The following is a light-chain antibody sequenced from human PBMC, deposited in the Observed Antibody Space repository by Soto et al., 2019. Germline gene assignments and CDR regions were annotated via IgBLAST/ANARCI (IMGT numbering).Light chain of an antibody. V-gene: IGLV1-40*01. CDR3: QSYDSSLSGWV. Sequence: QCVLTQPPSVSGAPGQRVTISCTGSSSNIGAGYDVHWYQQLPGTAPKLLIYGNSNRPSGVPDRFSGSKSGTSASLAITGLRAEDEADYYCQSYDSSLSGWVFGGGTKLTVL. CDR2: GNS. CDR1: SSNIGAGYD. J-gene: IGLJ3*02.